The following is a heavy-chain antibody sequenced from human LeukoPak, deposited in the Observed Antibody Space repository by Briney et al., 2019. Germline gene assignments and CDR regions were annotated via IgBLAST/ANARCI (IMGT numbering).Heavy chain of an antibody. Sequence: PGGSLRLSCAASGFTFSSYSMNWVRQAPGKGLEWVSSMSSSSSYIYYADSVKGRFTISRDNAKNTLYLQMNSLRAEDTAVYYCAREYSSSHYFDYWGQGTLVTVSS. CDR1: GFTFSSYS. V-gene: IGHV3-21*01. CDR2: MSSSSSYI. D-gene: IGHD6-6*01. CDR3: AREYSSSHYFDY. J-gene: IGHJ4*02.